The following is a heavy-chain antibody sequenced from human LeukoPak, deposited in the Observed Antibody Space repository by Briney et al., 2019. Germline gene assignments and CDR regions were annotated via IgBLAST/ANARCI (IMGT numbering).Heavy chain of an antibody. CDR3: GRQSTVLSPFLFGD. V-gene: IGHV5-51*01. D-gene: IGHD2-8*01. CDR1: GYSFTSNW. CDR2: IYPADSDT. Sequence: GESLPFSCKGSGYSFTSNWIGWVRQMPGKGLEWMGIIYPADSDTRYSPSFQGQVTISADKSISTAYLQWSSLKASDTAMYYCGRQSTVLSPFLFGDCGHRTLVTVSS. J-gene: IGHJ4*03.